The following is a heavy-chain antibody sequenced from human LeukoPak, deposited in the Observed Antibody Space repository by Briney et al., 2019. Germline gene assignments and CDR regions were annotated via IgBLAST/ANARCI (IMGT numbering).Heavy chain of an antibody. V-gene: IGHV3-30*18. J-gene: IGHJ4*02. CDR1: GFTFSSYG. Sequence: GRSLRLSCAASGFTFSSYGMHWVRQAPGKGLEWVAVISYDGSNKYYADSVKGRFTISRDNSKNTLYLQMNSLRAEDTAVYYCAKELSQTYYYDSSGTIPDYWGQGTLVTVSS. CDR3: AKELSQTYYYDSSGTIPDY. D-gene: IGHD3-22*01. CDR2: ISYDGSNK.